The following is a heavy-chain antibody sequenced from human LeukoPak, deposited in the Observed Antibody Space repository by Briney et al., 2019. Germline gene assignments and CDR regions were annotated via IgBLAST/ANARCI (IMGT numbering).Heavy chain of an antibody. J-gene: IGHJ4*02. CDR2: ISYGGSNK. V-gene: IGHV3-30*03. CDR1: GFTFSSSG. Sequence: GRSLRLSCAASGFTFSSSGMHWVRQAPGKGLEWVAVISYGGSNKYYADSVKGRFTISRDNAKNSLYLQMNSLRAEDTAVYYCARALPSSYYYFDYWGQGTLVTVSS. CDR3: ARALPSSYYYFDY. D-gene: IGHD6-13*01.